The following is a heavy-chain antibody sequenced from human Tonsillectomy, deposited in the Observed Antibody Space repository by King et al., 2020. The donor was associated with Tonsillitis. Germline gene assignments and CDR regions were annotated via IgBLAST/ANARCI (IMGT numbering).Heavy chain of an antibody. D-gene: IGHD6-6*01. CDR1: GGSISSYY. J-gene: IGHJ4*02. V-gene: IGHV4-59*01. CDR3: ASQTMAARPGGFDY. Sequence: QLQESGPGLVKPSETLSLTCTVSGGSISSYYWSWIRQPPGKGLEWIGYIYYSGSTNYNPSLKSRVTISVDTSKKQFSLKLSSVTAADTAVYYCASQTMAARPGGFDYWGQGTLVTVSS. CDR2: IYYSGST.